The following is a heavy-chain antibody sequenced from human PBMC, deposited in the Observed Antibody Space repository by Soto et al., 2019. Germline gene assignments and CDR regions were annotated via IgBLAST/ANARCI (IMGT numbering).Heavy chain of an antibody. D-gene: IGHD5-12*01. CDR1: GFTFSSYA. J-gene: IGHJ6*03. Sequence: GGSLRLSCAASGFTFSSYAMSWVRQAPGKGLEWVSAISGSGGSTYYADSVKGRFTISKDNSKNTLYLQMNSLRAEDTAVYYCAKGGGGYDPFSFYYYYYYMDVWGKGTTVTVSS. CDR3: AKGGGGYDPFSFYYYYYYMDV. CDR2: ISGSGGST. V-gene: IGHV3-23*01.